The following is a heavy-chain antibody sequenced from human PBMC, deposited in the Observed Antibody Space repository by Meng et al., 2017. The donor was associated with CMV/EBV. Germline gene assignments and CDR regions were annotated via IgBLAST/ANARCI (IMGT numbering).Heavy chain of an antibody. CDR2: IYTSGST. CDR1: VGSISSGSYY. J-gene: IGHJ4*02. CDR3: ASVQGLGVS. V-gene: IGHV4-61*02. D-gene: IGHD3-10*01. Sequence: QVQLQESGPGLVKPSQTLSLTCPVSVGSISSGSYYWSWIRQPAGKGLEWIGRIYTSGSTNYNPSLKSRVTISVDTSKNQFSLKLSSVTAADTAVYYCASVQGLGVSWGQGTLVTVSS.